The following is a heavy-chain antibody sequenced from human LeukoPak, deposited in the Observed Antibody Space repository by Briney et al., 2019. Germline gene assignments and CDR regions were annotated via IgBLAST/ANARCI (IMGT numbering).Heavy chain of an antibody. J-gene: IGHJ6*03. V-gene: IGHV1-69*13. CDR1: GYTFTSYG. CDR2: IIPIFGTA. Sequence: ASVKVSCKASGYTFTSYGISWVRQAPGQGLEWMGGIIPIFGTANYAQKFQGRVTITADESTSTAYMELSSLRSEDTAVYYCARASRDYDSSGYSLLYYYYYMDVWGKGTTVTISS. D-gene: IGHD3-22*01. CDR3: ARASRDYDSSGYSLLYYYYYMDV.